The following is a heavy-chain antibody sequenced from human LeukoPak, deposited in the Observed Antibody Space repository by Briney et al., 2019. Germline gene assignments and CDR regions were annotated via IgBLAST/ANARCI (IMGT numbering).Heavy chain of an antibody. Sequence: GASVKVSCKASGYTFTNYYMHWVRQAPGQGLEWMGIINPSGGSTSYAQKFQGRVTMTRDTSTSTVYMELSSLRSEDTAVYYCAREYSSGWYYYYYYMDVWGKGTTVTISS. J-gene: IGHJ6*03. CDR3: AREYSSGWYYYYYYMDV. CDR1: GYTFTNYY. D-gene: IGHD6-19*01. CDR2: INPSGGST. V-gene: IGHV1-46*01.